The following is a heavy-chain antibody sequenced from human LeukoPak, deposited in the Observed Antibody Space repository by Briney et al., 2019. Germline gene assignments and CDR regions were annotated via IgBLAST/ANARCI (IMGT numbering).Heavy chain of an antibody. J-gene: IGHJ4*02. CDR1: GFTFSSYG. V-gene: IGHV3-30*02. D-gene: IGHD3-10*01. CDR2: IRYDGSNK. CDR3: AKGRHYDGSGSRTDFDY. Sequence: GGSLRLSCAASGFTFSSYGMHWVRQATGKGLEWVAFIRYDGSNKYYADSVKGRFTISRDNSKNTLYLQMNSLRAEDTAVYYCAKGRHYDGSGSRTDFDYWGQGTLVTVSS.